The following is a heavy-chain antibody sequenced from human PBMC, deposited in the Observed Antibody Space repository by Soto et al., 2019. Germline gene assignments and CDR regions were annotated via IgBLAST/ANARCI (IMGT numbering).Heavy chain of an antibody. D-gene: IGHD3-22*01. CDR2: ISYDGSNK. CDR1: GFTFSSYA. Sequence: HPGGSLRLSCAASGFTFSSYAMHWVRQAPGKGLEWVAVISYDGSNKYYADSVKGRFTISRDNSKNTLYLQMNSLRAEDTAVYYCAREEHYYDSSGYLFYGMDVWGQGTTVTVSS. CDR3: AREEHYYDSSGYLFYGMDV. V-gene: IGHV3-30-3*01. J-gene: IGHJ6*02.